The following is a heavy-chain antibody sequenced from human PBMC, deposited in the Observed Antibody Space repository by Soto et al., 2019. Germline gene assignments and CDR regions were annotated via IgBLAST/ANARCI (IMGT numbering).Heavy chain of an antibody. D-gene: IGHD3-10*01. Sequence: GESLKISCKDSGYNFTTSWIGWVRQMPGKGLEWMGIIYPGDSDTKYSQSFEGHVTISADKSTSTAYLQWRSLKASDTAMYYCATARPSGTYLNYQYHFYMDVWGKGTTVTVSS. CDR3: ATARPSGTYLNYQYHFYMDV. V-gene: IGHV5-51*01. CDR1: GYNFTTSW. J-gene: IGHJ6*03. CDR2: IYPGDSDT.